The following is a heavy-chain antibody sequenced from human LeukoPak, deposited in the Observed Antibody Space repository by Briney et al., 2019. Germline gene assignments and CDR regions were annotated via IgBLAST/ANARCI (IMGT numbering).Heavy chain of an antibody. CDR3: AREQSSGYLYYFDY. CDR1: SGSISSGVYY. Sequence: SETLSLTCPVSSGSISSGVYYWSWIRQPPGQGLEWIGYIYYSGSTNYNPSLKSRVTISVDTSKNQFSLKLSSVTAADTAVYYCAREQSSGYLYYFDYWGQGTLVTVSS. J-gene: IGHJ4*02. CDR2: IYYSGST. D-gene: IGHD3-22*01. V-gene: IGHV4-61*08.